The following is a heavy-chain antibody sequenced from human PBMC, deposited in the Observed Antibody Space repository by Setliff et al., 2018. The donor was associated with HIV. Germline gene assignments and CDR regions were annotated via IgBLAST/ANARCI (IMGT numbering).Heavy chain of an antibody. CDR3: TRRDVTTGMDS. V-gene: IGHV4-39*01. D-gene: IGHD4-17*01. CDR2: IFYTGST. CDR1: GVSINRTDHY. J-gene: IGHJ4*02. Sequence: SETLSLTCSVSGVSINRTDHYWGWIRQSPGKRLEWIGSIFYTGSTNYRPSLESRVIVSLDTSKNQFSLKLSSVTAADTAVYYCTRRDVTTGMDSWGPGILVTVSS.